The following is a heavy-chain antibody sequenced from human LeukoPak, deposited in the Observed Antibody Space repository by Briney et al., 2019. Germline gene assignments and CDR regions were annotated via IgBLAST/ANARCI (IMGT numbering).Heavy chain of an antibody. Sequence: GASVKVSCKASGYTFNGYYIHWVRQAPGQGLEWMGWINPNSGVTKYAQQFQGRVTMTRDTSVSTAYMELYRLTSDDTAMYYCARFGVVTNDAFDIWGQGTMVTISS. CDR3: ARFGVVTNDAFDI. J-gene: IGHJ3*02. D-gene: IGHD3-3*01. CDR2: INPNSGVT. V-gene: IGHV1-2*02. CDR1: GYTFNGYY.